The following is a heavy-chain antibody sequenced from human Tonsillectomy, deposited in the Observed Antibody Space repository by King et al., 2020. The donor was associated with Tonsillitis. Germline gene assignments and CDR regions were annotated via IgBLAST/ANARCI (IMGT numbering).Heavy chain of an antibody. D-gene: IGHD2-15*01. J-gene: IGHJ3*02. CDR2: IYYSGST. CDR3: ATGHPSLVAATRLGAFDI. V-gene: IGHV4-31*03. Sequence: VQLQESGPGLVKPSQTLSLTCTVSGGSISSGGYYWSWIRQHPGKGLEWIGYIYYSGSTYYIPSLKSRVTISVDTSKNQFSLKLSSVTAADTAVYYCATGHPSLVAATRLGAFDIWGQGTMVTVSS. CDR1: GGSISSGGYY.